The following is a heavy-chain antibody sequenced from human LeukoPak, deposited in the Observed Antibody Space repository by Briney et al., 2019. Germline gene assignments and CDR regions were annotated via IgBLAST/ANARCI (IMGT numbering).Heavy chain of an antibody. J-gene: IGHJ4*02. D-gene: IGHD2-15*01. CDR3: GKASVVAATPDY. CDR1: GFTFSSYG. Sequence: PGRSLRLSCAASGFTFSSYGMHWVRQAPGKGLEWVAVISYDGSKKYYADSVKGRFTISRDNSKNTLYLQMNSLRAEDTAVYYCGKASVVAATPDYWGQGTLVTVSS. V-gene: IGHV3-30*18. CDR2: ISYDGSKK.